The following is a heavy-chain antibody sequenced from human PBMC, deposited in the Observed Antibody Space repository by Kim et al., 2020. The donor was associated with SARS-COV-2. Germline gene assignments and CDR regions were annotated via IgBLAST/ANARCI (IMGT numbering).Heavy chain of an antibody. Sequence: ADAVKGRFTITRDNSKSTLSLQMNSLRAEDTAVYYCAKGGSVTTGEYDYWGQGTLVTVSS. V-gene: IGHV3-23*01. J-gene: IGHJ4*02. CDR3: AKGGSVTTGEYDY. D-gene: IGHD3-10*01.